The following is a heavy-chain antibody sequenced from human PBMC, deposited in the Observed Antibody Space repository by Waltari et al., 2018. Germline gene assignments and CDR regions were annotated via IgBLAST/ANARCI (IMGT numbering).Heavy chain of an antibody. Sequence: EVQLVESGGRSVQPGESLRLSCVVSGFRFTNHGMSWVRQAPGKGMGGVSGISGDAENSYYAGALKGRFTISRDNSRNTLFIEMESLRVEDTAVYYCARLPISLGVGSVFDIWGQGTMVTVSS. CDR2: ISGDAENS. CDR3: ARLPISLGVGSVFDI. CDR1: GFRFTNHG. J-gene: IGHJ3*02. D-gene: IGHD2-15*01. V-gene: IGHV3-23*04.